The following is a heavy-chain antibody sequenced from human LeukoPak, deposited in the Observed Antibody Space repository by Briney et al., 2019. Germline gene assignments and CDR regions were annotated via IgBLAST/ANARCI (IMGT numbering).Heavy chain of an antibody. CDR3: ARVGGSFTITGTTRWFDP. CDR2: IYYSGST. D-gene: IGHD1-7*01. V-gene: IGHV4-30-4*01. CDR1: GGSISSGDYY. Sequence: SETLSLTCTVSGGSISSGDYYWSWIRQPPGKGLEWIGYIYYSGSTYYNPSLKSRVTISVDTSKNQFSLELSSVTAADTAVYYCARVGGSFTITGTTRWFDPWGQGTLVTVSS. J-gene: IGHJ5*02.